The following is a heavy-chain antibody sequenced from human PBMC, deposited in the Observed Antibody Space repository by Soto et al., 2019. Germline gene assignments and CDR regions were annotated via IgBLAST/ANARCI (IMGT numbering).Heavy chain of an antibody. D-gene: IGHD5-12*01. CDR1: GFTFDDYT. Sequence: GGSLRLSCAASGFTFDDYTMHWVRQAPGKGLEWVSLISWDGGSTYYADSVKGRFTISRDNSKNSLYLQMNSLRTEDTALYYCAKGTNFEVANHYYYYGMDVWGQGTTVTVSS. V-gene: IGHV3-43*01. J-gene: IGHJ6*02. CDR2: ISWDGGST. CDR3: AKGTNFEVANHYYYYGMDV.